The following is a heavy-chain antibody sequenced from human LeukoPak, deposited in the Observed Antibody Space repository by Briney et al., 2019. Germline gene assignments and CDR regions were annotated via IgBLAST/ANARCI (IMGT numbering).Heavy chain of an antibody. CDR3: ARGFGRNDFWSGYAPDY. V-gene: IGHV4-59*01. J-gene: IGHJ4*02. CDR1: GGSISSYY. CDR2: IYYSGST. D-gene: IGHD3-3*01. Sequence: SETLSLTCTVSGGSISSYYWSWIRQPPGKGLEWIGYIYYSGSTNYNPSLKSRVTISVDTSKNQFSLKLSSVTAADTAVYYCARGFGRNDFWSGYAPDYWGQGTLVTVSS.